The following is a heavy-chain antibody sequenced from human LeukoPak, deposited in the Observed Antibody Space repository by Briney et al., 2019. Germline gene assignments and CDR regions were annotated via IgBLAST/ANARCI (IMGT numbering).Heavy chain of an antibody. CDR3: ARDAYDYVWGSYQDY. D-gene: IGHD3-16*02. Sequence: GGSLRLSCAASGFTFNNYWMSWVRQAPGKGLEWVANIKQDGSEKYYVDSVKGRFTISRDNSKNTLYLQMNSLRAEDTAVYYCARDAYDYVWGSYQDYWGQGTLVTVSS. J-gene: IGHJ4*02. V-gene: IGHV3-7*01. CDR1: GFTFNNYW. CDR2: IKQDGSEK.